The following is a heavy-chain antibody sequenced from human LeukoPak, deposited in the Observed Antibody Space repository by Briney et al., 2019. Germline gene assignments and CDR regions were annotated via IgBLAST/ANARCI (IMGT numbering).Heavy chain of an antibody. CDR2: IRYDGSNK. J-gene: IGHJ6*03. D-gene: IGHD3-22*01. CDR3: AKNYYDSSGYYPRVYYYYYMDV. CDR1: GFTFSSYG. Sequence: GGSLRLSCAASGFTFSSYGMHWVRQAPGKGLEWVAFIRYDGSNKYYADSVKGRFTISRDNSKNTLYLQMNSLRAEDTAVYYCAKNYYDSSGYYPRVYYYYYMDVWGKGTTVTISS. V-gene: IGHV3-30*02.